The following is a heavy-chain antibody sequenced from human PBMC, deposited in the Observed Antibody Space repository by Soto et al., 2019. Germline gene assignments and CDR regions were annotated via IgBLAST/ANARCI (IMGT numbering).Heavy chain of an antibody. D-gene: IGHD5-12*01. J-gene: IGHJ4*02. Sequence: QVPLVQSRAEVTKPGASVKVSCKASGYTFTTYGISWVRQAPGQGLEWMGWISAYNGNTNYAQKLQGRVTMTTDTSTSTAYMELRRLRSDDTAVYYCARVGGVKGYDYVDAFDYWGQGTLVTVSS. CDR1: GYTFTTYG. CDR2: ISAYNGNT. CDR3: ARVGGVKGYDYVDAFDY. V-gene: IGHV1-18*01.